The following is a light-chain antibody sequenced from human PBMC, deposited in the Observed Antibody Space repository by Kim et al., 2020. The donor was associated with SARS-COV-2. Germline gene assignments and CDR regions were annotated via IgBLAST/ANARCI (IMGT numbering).Light chain of an antibody. V-gene: IGLV1-51*01. J-gene: IGLJ3*02. CDR3: GTWDSSLSAEV. CDR2: DNN. Sequence: QSVLTQPPSVSAAPGQKVTISCSGSSSNIGNNYVSWYQQLPGTAPKLLIYDNNKRPSGIPDRFSGSKSGTSATLGITGLQTGDEADYCCGTWDSSLSAEVFGGGTQLTVL. CDR1: SSNIGNNY.